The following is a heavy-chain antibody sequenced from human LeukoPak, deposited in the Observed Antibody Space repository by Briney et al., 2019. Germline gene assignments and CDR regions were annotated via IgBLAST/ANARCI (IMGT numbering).Heavy chain of an antibody. J-gene: IGHJ3*02. V-gene: IGHV1-69*13. D-gene: IGHD6-13*01. CDR2: IIPIFGTA. CDR3: ARVFIAKARVGAFDI. CDR1: GGTFSSYA. Sequence: SVKVSCKASGGTFSSYAISWVRQAPGQGLEWMGGIIPIFGTANYAQKFQGRVTITAAESTSTAYMELSSLRSEDTAVYYCARVFIAKARVGAFDIWGQGTMVTVSS.